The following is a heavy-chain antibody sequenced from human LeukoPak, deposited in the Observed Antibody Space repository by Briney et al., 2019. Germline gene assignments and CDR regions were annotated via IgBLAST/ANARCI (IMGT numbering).Heavy chain of an antibody. D-gene: IGHD2-15*01. CDR3: AKAPCSGGSCYSRGYDY. CDR1: GFTFSSYA. Sequence: PGGSLRLSCAASGFTFSSYAMSWVRQAPGKGLEWVSGISGSGGSTYYADSVKGRFTISRDNSKNTLHLQMNSLRAEDTAVYYCAKAPCSGGSCYSRGYDYWGQGTLVTVSS. CDR2: ISGSGGST. V-gene: IGHV3-23*01. J-gene: IGHJ4*02.